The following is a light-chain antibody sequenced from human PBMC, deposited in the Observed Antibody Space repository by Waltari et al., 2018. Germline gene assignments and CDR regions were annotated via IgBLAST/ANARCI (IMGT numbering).Light chain of an antibody. CDR3: QQRGNWPLT. CDR2: DTS. CDR1: QSVGSY. Sequence: DIVLTQSPATLSLSPGERATLSCRASQSVGSYLAWYQQKPGQAPRLLFYDTSSRATGVPARFTTSGSGTDFSLTISSLDPEEFAVYYCQQRGNWPLTFGGGTKVEIK. J-gene: IGKJ4*01. V-gene: IGKV3-11*01.